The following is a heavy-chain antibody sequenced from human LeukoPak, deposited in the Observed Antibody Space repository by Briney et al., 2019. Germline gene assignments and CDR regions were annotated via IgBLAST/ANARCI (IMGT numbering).Heavy chain of an antibody. J-gene: IGHJ3*02. V-gene: IGHV3-74*01. CDR1: GFTFSTYW. D-gene: IGHD3-22*01. CDR3: ARQSRSYYYDSSGWDAFDI. CDR2: ISGDKSHT. Sequence: GGSLRLSCAGSGFTFSTYWIHWVRQAPGQGLVWVSGISGDKSHTAYADSVKGRFTISRDNSKNTLYLQMNSLRAEDTAVYYCARQSRSYYYDSSGWDAFDIWGQGTMVTVSS.